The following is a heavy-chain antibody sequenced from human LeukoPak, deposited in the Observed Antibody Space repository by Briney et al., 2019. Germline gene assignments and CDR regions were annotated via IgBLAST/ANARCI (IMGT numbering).Heavy chain of an antibody. D-gene: IGHD3-3*01. CDR3: TRDLVGDYYFMDV. CDR2: INPSGGNT. Sequence: AASVKVSCKASGYTFTDYYMHWVRQAPGQGPEWMGIINPSGGNTRYAQKIQGRVTMTRDTSTSTVYMELSSLRSEDTAVYFCTRDLVGDYYFMDVWGEGTTVTVSS. J-gene: IGHJ6*03. CDR1: GYTFTDYY. V-gene: IGHV1-46*03.